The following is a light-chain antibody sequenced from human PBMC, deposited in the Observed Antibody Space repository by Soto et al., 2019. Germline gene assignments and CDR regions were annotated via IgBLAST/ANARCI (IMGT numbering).Light chain of an antibody. Sequence: EIVLTQSPATLSLSPGERATLSCRASQRVTTYLAWYQQKPGQAPRLLIYDVSNRATGIPARFSGSGSGTDFTLTISSLEPEDFAVYYCQQRTNWPPAITFGQGTRLEIK. V-gene: IGKV3-11*01. CDR1: QRVTTY. J-gene: IGKJ5*01. CDR2: DVS. CDR3: QQRTNWPPAIT.